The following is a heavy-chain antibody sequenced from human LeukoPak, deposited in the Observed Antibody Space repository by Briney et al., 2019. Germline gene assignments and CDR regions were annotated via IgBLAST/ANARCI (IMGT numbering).Heavy chain of an antibody. CDR1: DYSISSAYY. CDR3: ARDQAYCGGDCYFDF. V-gene: IGHV4-38-2*02. J-gene: IGHJ4*02. D-gene: IGHD2-21*02. CDR2: IYHSGST. Sequence: SETLSLTCAVSDYSISSAYYWGWIRQPPGKGLEWIGSIYHSGSTDYNPPLKSRVTISVDTSKNQFSLKLRSVTAADTAVYYCARDQAYCGGDCYFDFWGQGTLVTVSS.